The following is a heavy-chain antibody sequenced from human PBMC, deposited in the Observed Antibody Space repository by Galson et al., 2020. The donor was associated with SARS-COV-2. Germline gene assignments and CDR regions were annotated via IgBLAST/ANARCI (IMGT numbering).Heavy chain of an antibody. CDR1: GSSLTASS. J-gene: IGHJ6*03. CDR3: ARGRRGVVASPGRGLGPFYSCYYMVV. CDR2: TNIGGNT. Sequence: SETLSLTFDVYGSSLTASSWTWFRPSPEKGLKWIGETNIGGNTTYSPSLTSRATVSITTSTKQFSLNLRSVSAADTALYFCARGRRGVVASPGRGLGPFYSCYYMVVWGKGTSGTVAS. D-gene: IGHD2-15*01. V-gene: IGHV4-34*01.